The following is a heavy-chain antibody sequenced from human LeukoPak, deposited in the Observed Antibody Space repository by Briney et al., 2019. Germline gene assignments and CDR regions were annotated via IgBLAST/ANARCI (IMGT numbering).Heavy chain of an antibody. CDR1: GFTFSSYA. D-gene: IGHD3-22*01. V-gene: IGHV3-23*01. Sequence: GGSLRLSCAASGFTFSSYAMSWVRQAPGKGLEWVSAISGSGGSTYYADSVKGRFTISRDNSKNTLYLQMNSLRAEDTAVYYCVRGYDSSGYYPLYYYYMDVWGKGTTVTVTS. CDR3: VRGYDSSGYYPLYYYYMDV. CDR2: ISGSGGST. J-gene: IGHJ6*03.